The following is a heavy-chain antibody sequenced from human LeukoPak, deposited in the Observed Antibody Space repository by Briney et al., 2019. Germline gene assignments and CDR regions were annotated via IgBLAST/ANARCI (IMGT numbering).Heavy chain of an antibody. D-gene: IGHD3-22*01. V-gene: IGHV4-59*01. CDR1: GGSISSYY. J-gene: IGHJ4*02. CDR2: IYYSGNT. Sequence: SETLSLTCTVSGGSISSYYWSWIRQPPGKGLEWIGYIYYSGNTNYNPSLKSRVTISVDTSKNQFSLRLSSVTAAGTAVYYCARGGRYYYDSSGYSHWGQGTLVAVSS. CDR3: ARGGRYYYDSSGYSH.